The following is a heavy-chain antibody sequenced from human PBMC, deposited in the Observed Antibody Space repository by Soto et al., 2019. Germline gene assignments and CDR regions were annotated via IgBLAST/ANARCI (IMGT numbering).Heavy chain of an antibody. Sequence: GGSLRLSCAASGFTFSSYWMSWVRQAPGKGLEWVANIKQDGSEKYYVDSVKGRFTISRDNAKNSLYLQMNSLRAEDTAVYYCARTPYYDFWSGYLGGAYYYYMDVWGKGTTVTVSS. J-gene: IGHJ6*03. CDR1: GFTFSSYW. V-gene: IGHV3-7*01. CDR2: IKQDGSEK. D-gene: IGHD3-3*01. CDR3: ARTPYYDFWSGYLGGAYYYYMDV.